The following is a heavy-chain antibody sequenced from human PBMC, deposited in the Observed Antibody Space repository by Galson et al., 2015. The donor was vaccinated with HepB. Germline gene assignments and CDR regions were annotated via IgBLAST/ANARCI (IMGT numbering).Heavy chain of an antibody. D-gene: IGHD3-9*01. CDR1: GETFSRYA. CDR3: ARGRYFYVNGGMDV. Sequence: SVKVSCKAFGETFSRYAVTWVRQAPGQGLEWMGGIIPIFNEVNYTQKLEGRITITADVSRTTVYMELTSLTSEDTAVYYCARGRYFYVNGGMDVWGQGTTVSVS. CDR2: IIPIFNEV. V-gene: IGHV1-69*13. J-gene: IGHJ6*02.